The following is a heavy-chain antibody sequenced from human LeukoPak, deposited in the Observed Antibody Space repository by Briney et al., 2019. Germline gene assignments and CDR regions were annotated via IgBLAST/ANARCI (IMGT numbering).Heavy chain of an antibody. CDR1: GYSISSGYY. CDR2: VYHSGST. Sequence: SETLSLTCAVSGYSISSGYYWGWIRPPPGKGLEWIGSVYHSGSTYYNPSLKSRVTISVDTSKNQFSLKLSSVTAADTAVYYCARLLPDYYDSSGYYWGQGTLVTVSS. CDR3: ARLLPDYYDSSGYY. D-gene: IGHD3-22*01. J-gene: IGHJ4*02. V-gene: IGHV4-38-2*01.